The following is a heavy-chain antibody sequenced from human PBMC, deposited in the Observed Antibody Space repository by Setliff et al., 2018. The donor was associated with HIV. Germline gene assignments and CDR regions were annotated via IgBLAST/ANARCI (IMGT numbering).Heavy chain of an antibody. Sequence: SEILSLTCTVSGDSISRGGYYWQWIRQHPGGGLDWIGYISYSGSTFYNPSLKSRLTMSLDTSYNQFSLKLNSVAAADTAVYYCATGRLYYYMDVWGKGTTVTVSS. J-gene: IGHJ6*03. D-gene: IGHD1-1*01. CDR3: ATGRLYYYMDV. V-gene: IGHV4-31*03. CDR1: GDSISRGGYY. CDR2: ISYSGST.